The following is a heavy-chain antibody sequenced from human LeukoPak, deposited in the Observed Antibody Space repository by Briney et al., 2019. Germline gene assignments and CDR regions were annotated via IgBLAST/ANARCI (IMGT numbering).Heavy chain of an antibody. D-gene: IGHD5-18*01. V-gene: IGHV4-59*08. CDR3: ARQGERGYSYGYNFDY. CDR2: IYYSGST. Sequence: SETLSLTCTVSGGSISSYYWSWIRQPPGKGLEWIGYIYYSGSTNFNPSLKSRVTISVDTSKNQFSLKLTSVTAADTAVYYCARQGERGYSYGYNFDYWGQGTLVTVSS. CDR1: GGSISSYY. J-gene: IGHJ4*02.